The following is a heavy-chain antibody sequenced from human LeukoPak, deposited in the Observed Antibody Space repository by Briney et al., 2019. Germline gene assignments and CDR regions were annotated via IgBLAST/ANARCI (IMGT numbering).Heavy chain of an antibody. V-gene: IGHV1-58*01. Sequence: ASVKVSCKASGITFSNSAVQWVRQARGQRLEWIGWIVVGSNNTNYAQKFQERVTITRDMSTSTAYMELSSLRSEDTAVYYCAAESRYSSGSEIDLWGRGTLVTVSS. CDR1: GITFSNSA. CDR2: IVVGSNNT. D-gene: IGHD6-19*01. CDR3: AAESRYSSGSEIDL. J-gene: IGHJ2*01.